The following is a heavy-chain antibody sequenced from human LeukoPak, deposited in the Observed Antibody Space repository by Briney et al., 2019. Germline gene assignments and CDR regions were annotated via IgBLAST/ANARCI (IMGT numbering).Heavy chain of an antibody. D-gene: IGHD2-2*01. J-gene: IGHJ5*02. CDR3: ARGRRIVVVPAAYGP. Sequence: PSETLSLTCAVYGGSFSGYYWSWLRQPPGKGLEWIGEINHSGSTNYNPSLKSRVTISVDTSKNQFSLKLSSVTAADTAVYYCARGRRIVVVPAAYGPWGQGTLVTVSS. CDR2: INHSGST. CDR1: GGSFSGYY. V-gene: IGHV4-34*01.